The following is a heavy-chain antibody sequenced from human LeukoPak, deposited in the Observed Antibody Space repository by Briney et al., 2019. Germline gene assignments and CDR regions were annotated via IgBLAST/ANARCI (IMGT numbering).Heavy chain of an antibody. Sequence: GGSLRLSCAASGFTFNIHSMSWVRQAPGNGLEWVAVVGGGGITKYYADSVNGRFTISRDNSKNTVSLQMNSLRAEDTAVYYCAKGEPIITMRYFQFWGHGTLVTVSA. V-gene: IGHV3-23*01. CDR3: AKGEPIITMRYFQF. J-gene: IGHJ1*01. CDR1: GFTFNIHS. D-gene: IGHD3-10*01. CDR2: VGGGGITK.